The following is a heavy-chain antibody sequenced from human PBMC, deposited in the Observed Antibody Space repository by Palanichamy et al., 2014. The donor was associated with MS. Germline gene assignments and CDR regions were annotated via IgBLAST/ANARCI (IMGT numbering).Heavy chain of an antibody. CDR1: ELTFSHYA. D-gene: IGHD2-15*01. J-gene: IGHJ6*02. Sequence: QVQLVESGGGVVQPGRSPRLSCAASELTFSHYAMHWVRQAPGKGLEWVAVISYDGDNKYYTDSVKGRFTISRDNSKNTLYLQMNSLRAEDTAVYYCARDRLGYCSGGSCYSDYFFYGMDVWGQGTTVTVSS. V-gene: IGHV3-30-3*01. CDR2: ISYDGDNK. CDR3: ARDRLGYCSGGSCYSDYFFYGMDV.